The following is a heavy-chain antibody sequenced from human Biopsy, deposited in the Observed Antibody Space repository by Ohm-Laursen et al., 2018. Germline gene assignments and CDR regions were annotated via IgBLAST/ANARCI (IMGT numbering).Heavy chain of an antibody. CDR1: GGSVSSNVAY. Sequence: SETLSLTCPVSGGSVSSNVAYWAWIRQPPGKGLESIGSIFYSGITYYNPSLQSRVTMSVDPSKNQFSLNLTSVTAADTAVYYCARHPTGFWFDPWGQGTLVIVSS. CDR2: IFYSGIT. V-gene: IGHV4-39*01. CDR3: ARHPTGFWFDP. J-gene: IGHJ5*02.